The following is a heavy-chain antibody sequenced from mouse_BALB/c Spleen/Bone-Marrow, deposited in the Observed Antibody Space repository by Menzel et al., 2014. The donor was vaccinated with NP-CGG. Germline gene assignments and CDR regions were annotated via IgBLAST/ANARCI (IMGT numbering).Heavy chain of an antibody. D-gene: IGHD2-3*01. CDR3: ARWLVRMDY. J-gene: IGHJ4*01. V-gene: IGHV14-3*02. CDR1: GFNIKDTF. CDR2: IDPANDIT. Sequence: EVQLQQSGAGFVKPGASVKLSCTASGFNIKDTFMNWVKQRPEQGLEWIGRIDPANDITEYDPKFQGKATITTDTSTNTACPQLNSLTSEDTAVYYCARWLVRMDYWGQGTSVTVSS.